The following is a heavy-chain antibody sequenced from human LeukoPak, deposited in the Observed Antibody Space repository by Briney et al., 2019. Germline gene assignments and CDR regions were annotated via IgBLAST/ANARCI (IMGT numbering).Heavy chain of an antibody. V-gene: IGHV4-59*01. CDR2: IYYSGST. CDR1: GGSISSYY. CDR3: ARVPMVRGYGMDV. Sequence: SETLSLTCTVSGGSISSYYWSWIRRPPGQGLEWIGYIYYSGSTNYNPSLKSRVTISVDTSKNQFSLKLSSVTAADTAVYYCARVPMVRGYGMDVWGQGTTVTVSS. J-gene: IGHJ6*02. D-gene: IGHD3-10*01.